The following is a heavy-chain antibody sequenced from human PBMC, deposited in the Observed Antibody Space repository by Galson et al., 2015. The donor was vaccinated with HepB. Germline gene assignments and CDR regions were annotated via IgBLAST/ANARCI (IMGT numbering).Heavy chain of an antibody. V-gene: IGHV3-23*01. CDR2: ISGSGGSP. CDR1: AFTFSGYA. Sequence: SLRLSCAASAFTFSGYAMSWVRQAPGKGLEFVSAISGSGGSPYYADFVKGRFTISRDNSKNTLYLQMNSLRAEDTALYYCAKALLYYYGSGTFDYWGRGAQVTVSS. J-gene: IGHJ4*02. D-gene: IGHD3-10*01. CDR3: AKALLYYYGSGTFDY.